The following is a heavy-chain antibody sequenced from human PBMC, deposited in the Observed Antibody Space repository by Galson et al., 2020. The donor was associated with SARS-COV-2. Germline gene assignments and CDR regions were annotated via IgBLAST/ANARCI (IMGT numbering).Heavy chain of an antibody. J-gene: IGHJ4*02. CDR3: ARVYDSGFFDY. V-gene: IGHV4-59*01. CDR2: IYYSGST. Sequence: SETLSLTCTVSGGSISSYYWSWIRQPPGKGLEWIGYIYYSGSTNYNPSLKSRVTISVDTSKNQFSLKLSSVTAADTAVYYCARVYDSGFFDYWGQGTLVTVSS. D-gene: IGHD3-22*01. CDR1: GGSISSYY.